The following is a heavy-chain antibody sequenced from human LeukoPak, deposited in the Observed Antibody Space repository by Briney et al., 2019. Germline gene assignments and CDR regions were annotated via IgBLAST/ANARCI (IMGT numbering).Heavy chain of an antibody. CDR3: ARGVVIAPQTFDY. J-gene: IGHJ4*02. Sequence: SETLSLTCTVSGGSINNYYWSWIRQPPGKGLEWIGYIHYSGSTNYNPSLKSRVTISVDTSKNQFSLKLSSVTAADTAVYYCARGVVIAPQTFDYWGQGTLVTVSS. D-gene: IGHD2-21*01. CDR2: IHYSGST. V-gene: IGHV4-59*01. CDR1: GGSINNYY.